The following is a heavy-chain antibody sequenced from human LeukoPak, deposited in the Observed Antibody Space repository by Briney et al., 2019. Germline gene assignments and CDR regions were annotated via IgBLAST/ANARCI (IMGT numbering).Heavy chain of an antibody. CDR2: ISGSGGST. CDR3: AKNFDYGDYIDY. D-gene: IGHD4-17*01. V-gene: IGHV3-23*01. CDR1: GFTFSSYA. Sequence: RGSLRLSCAASGFTFSSYAMSWVRQAPGKGLEWVSAISGSGGSTYYADSVKGRFTISRDNSKNTLYLQMNSLRAEDTAVYYCAKNFDYGDYIDYWGQGTLVTVSS. J-gene: IGHJ4*02.